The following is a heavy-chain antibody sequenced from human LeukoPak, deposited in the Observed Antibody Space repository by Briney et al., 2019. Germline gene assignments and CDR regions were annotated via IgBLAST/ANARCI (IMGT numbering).Heavy chain of an antibody. D-gene: IGHD1-7*01. CDR3: ARGGELGFDS. Sequence: GGSLRLSCAAYGFTFSSYDMHWVRQRIGKGLEWVSGIATTGATFYAGSVTGRFTISRENAKKSLYLQMNDLRAGDTAVYYCARGGELGFDSWGQRALGTVSS. J-gene: IGHJ5*01. V-gene: IGHV3-13*01. CDR2: IATTGAT. CDR1: GFTFSSYD.